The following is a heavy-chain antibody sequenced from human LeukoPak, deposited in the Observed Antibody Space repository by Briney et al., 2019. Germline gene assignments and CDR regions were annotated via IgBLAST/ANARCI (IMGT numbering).Heavy chain of an antibody. CDR2: ISYDGSNK. CDR3: ARGARKGDDYGGFFDY. V-gene: IGHV3-30*04. J-gene: IGHJ4*02. Sequence: GGSLRLSCAASGFTFSNYALHWVRQAPGKGLEWVAVISYDGSNKDYADSVKGRFTISRDNSKNTLYLQMNSLRAEGTAVYYCARGARKGDDYGGFFDYWGQGTLVTVYS. CDR1: GFTFSNYA. D-gene: IGHD4-23*01.